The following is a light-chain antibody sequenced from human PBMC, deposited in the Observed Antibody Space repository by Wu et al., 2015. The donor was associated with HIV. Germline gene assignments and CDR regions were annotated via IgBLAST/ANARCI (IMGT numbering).Light chain of an antibody. V-gene: IGKV3-15*01. CDR1: QSVTNN. Sequence: EIVLTQSPATLSLSPGERATLSCRASQSVTNNLAWYQQKPGQAPRLLIYGASTRAAGVPARFIGSGSWKQFNLTITSMQSEDSALYFCQQFNHRPYTFGRGTRLEI. J-gene: IGKJ2*01. CDR2: GAS. CDR3: QQFNHRPYT.